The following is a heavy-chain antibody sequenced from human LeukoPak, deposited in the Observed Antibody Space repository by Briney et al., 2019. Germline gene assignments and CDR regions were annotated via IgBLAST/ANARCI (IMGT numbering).Heavy chain of an antibody. V-gene: IGHV3-66*01. CDR3: AREPRYSSSWYYFDY. J-gene: IGHJ4*02. D-gene: IGHD6-13*01. CDR2: IYSGGST. Sequence: GGSLRLSCAASGFTFDDYGMSWVRQAPGKGLEWVSVIYSGGSTFYADSAKGRFTISRDNSKNTLYLQMNSLRAEDTAVYYCAREPRYSSSWYYFDYWGQGTLVTVSS. CDR1: GFTFDDYG.